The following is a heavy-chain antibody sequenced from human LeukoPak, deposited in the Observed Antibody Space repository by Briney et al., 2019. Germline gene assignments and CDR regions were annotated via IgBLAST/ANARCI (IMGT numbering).Heavy chain of an antibody. CDR2: IGGNGYST. CDR3: AKDIIPPHSSGSAS. J-gene: IGHJ5*02. V-gene: IGHV3-43*02. CDR1: GFTFDDYV. Sequence: PGGSLRLSCAASGFTFDDYVMHWVRQSPGKGLEWVSLIGGNGYSTYYADSVKGRFTISRDNSKNSLYLQMNSLRSEDTAFYLCAKDIIPPHSSGSASWGQGTLVTVSS. D-gene: IGHD6-19*01.